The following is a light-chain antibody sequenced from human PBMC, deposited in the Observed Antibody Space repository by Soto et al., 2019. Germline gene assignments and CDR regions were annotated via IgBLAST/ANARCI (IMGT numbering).Light chain of an antibody. Sequence: EIVLTQSPGTLSLSPGARATLSCGASQRLTSNSLAWYQQKPGQAPRLLVYGASIRATGIPDRFSGSGSGTDFTLSISRLEPKDFAVYYCQQYGTSPYTFGQGTKLEIK. CDR3: QQYGTSPYT. J-gene: IGKJ2*01. CDR2: GAS. V-gene: IGKV3-20*01. CDR1: QRLTSNS.